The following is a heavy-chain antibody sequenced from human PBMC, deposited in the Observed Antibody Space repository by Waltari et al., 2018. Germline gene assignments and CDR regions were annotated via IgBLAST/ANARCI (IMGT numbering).Heavy chain of an antibody. CDR1: GGSISSGSYY. V-gene: IGHV4-61*02. CDR3: ASSREAAAGREYYYYYMDV. CDR2: IYTSGST. J-gene: IGHJ6*03. Sequence: QVQLQASGPGLVKPSQTLSLTCTVSGGSISSGSYYWSWLRQPAGQGLEWIGRIYTSGSTNYNPSLKSRVTISVDTSKNQFSLKLSSVTAADTAVYYCASSREAAAGREYYYYYMDVWGKGTTVTVSS. D-gene: IGHD6-13*01.